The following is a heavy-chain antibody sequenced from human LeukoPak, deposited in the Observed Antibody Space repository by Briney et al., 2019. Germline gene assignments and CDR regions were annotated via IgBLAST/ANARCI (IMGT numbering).Heavy chain of an antibody. CDR2: IYRNGDT. J-gene: IGHJ3*02. CDR3: ARGTGGRGRLDGFDI. V-gene: IGHV4-4*02. Sequence: SETLSLTCAVSGGSMNSHNWWIWVRQPPGRGLEWIGEIYRNGDTNYNPSLKSRVTISQDKSKNQFSLRLNSMTAADTAVYYCARGTGGRGRLDGFDIWGQGTMVTVSS. D-gene: IGHD3-10*01. CDR1: GGSMNSHNW.